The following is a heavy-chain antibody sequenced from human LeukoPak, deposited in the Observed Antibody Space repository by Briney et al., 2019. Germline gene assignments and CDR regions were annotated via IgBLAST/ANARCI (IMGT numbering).Heavy chain of an antibody. CDR3: ARDLTYYYYMDV. Sequence: GGSLRLSCAASGFTFDDYGMSWVRQAPGKGLEWVSGINWNGGSTGYADSVKGRFTISRDNAKNSLYLQMNSLSAEDTAVYYCARDLTYYYYMDVWGKGTTVTVSS. CDR1: GFTFDDYG. CDR2: INWNGGST. J-gene: IGHJ6*03. V-gene: IGHV3-20*04.